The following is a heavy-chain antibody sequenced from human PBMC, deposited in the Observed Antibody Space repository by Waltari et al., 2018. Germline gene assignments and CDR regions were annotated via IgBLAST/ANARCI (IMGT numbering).Heavy chain of an antibody. D-gene: IGHD6-13*01. CDR2: IIPIFGTA. J-gene: IGHJ4*02. V-gene: IGHV1-69*13. CDR3: ARDTRLKGPGYSSSWSPGAY. CDR1: GGTFSSYA. Sequence: QVQLVQSGAEVKKPGSSVKVSCKASGGTFSSYAISWVRQAPGQGLEWMGGIIPIFGTANYAQKFQGSVTITADESTSTAYMELSSLRSEDTAVYYCARDTRLKGPGYSSSWSPGAYWGQGTLVTVSS.